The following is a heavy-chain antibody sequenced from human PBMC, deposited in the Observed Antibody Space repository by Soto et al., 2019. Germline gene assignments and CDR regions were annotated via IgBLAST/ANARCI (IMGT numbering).Heavy chain of an antibody. CDR3: ARWIDNGYFDY. D-gene: IGHD4-17*01. CDR2: INAGRGKT. V-gene: IGHV1-3*01. CDR1: GFCFTSYS. Sequence: QGQLVQSGAEVKKPGASVKVSCGTSGFCFTSYSFHWVRQAPAQGLQWMGWINAGRGKTKYSQQFQGRVTFTWDTSANTVYMELSRLTSEDTSVFYCARWIDNGYFDYWGQGTLVTVSA. J-gene: IGHJ4*02.